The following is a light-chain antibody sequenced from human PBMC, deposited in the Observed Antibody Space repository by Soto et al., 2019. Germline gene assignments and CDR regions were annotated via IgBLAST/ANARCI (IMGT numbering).Light chain of an antibody. CDR1: SSDVGGYSS. Sequence: QPVLTQPASVSGSPGQSITISCTGTSSDVGGYSSVSWYQHHPGKAPKLIIYDVSYRPSGVSNRFSGSKSGNTASLTISGLQAEDEAHYYCLSYTSSITLVFGGGTKLTVL. CDR2: DVS. V-gene: IGLV2-14*03. CDR3: LSYTSSITLV. J-gene: IGLJ2*01.